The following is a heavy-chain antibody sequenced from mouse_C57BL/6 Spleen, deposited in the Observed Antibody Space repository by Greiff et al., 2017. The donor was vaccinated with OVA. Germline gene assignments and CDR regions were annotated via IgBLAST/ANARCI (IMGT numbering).Heavy chain of an antibody. J-gene: IGHJ2*01. CDR1: GFTFSSYG. CDR3: ARQGTGLFFDY. V-gene: IGHV5-6*01. D-gene: IGHD4-1*01. Sequence: EVHLVESGGDLVKPGGSLKLSCAASGFTFSSYGMSWVRQTPDKRLEWVATISSGGSYTYYPDSVKGRFTISRDNAKNTLYLQMSSLKSEDTAMYYCARQGTGLFFDYWGQGTTLTVSS. CDR2: ISSGGSYT.